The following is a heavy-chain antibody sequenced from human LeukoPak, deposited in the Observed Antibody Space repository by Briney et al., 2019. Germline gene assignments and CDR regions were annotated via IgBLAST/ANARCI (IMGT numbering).Heavy chain of an antibody. J-gene: IGHJ4*02. CDR1: GDSISPYY. CDR2: IYYSGST. Sequence: SETLSLTCTVSGDSISPYYWSWIRQPPGKGLEWIGYIYYSGSTNYNPSLKSRVTISVDTSKNQFSLNLGSVTAADTAVYYCARQISSWYQFDYWGQGTLDIVSS. D-gene: IGHD6-13*01. CDR3: ARQISSWYQFDY. V-gene: IGHV4-59*08.